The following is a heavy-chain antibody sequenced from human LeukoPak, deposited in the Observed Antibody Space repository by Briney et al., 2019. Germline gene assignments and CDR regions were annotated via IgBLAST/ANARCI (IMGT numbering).Heavy chain of an antibody. CDR1: GFTVSSSS. Sequence: PGGSLRLSCAASGFTVSSSSMNWVRLGPGKGLEWVSVISSDGNTYYAHSVKGRFTISRDNSRNTLSLQMHGLRADDTAVYYCARGQEQFSSPWQWGPRRKNFYYYGMDVWGQGTTVTVSS. CDR2: ISSDGNT. V-gene: IGHV3-66*01. D-gene: IGHD6-19*01. J-gene: IGHJ6*02. CDR3: ARGQEQFSSPWQWGPRRKNFYYYGMDV.